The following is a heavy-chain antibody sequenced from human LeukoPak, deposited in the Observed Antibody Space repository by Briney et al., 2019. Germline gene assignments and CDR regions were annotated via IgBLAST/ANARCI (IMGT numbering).Heavy chain of an antibody. CDR3: ARGRRIVVPAARTRVNWFDP. V-gene: IGHV1-8*01. J-gene: IGHJ5*02. D-gene: IGHD2-2*01. Sequence: ASVKVSCKASGYTFTSYDINWVRQATGQGLEWMGWMYPNSGNTGYAQKFQGRVTMTRNTSISTAYMELSSLRSEDTAVYYCARGRRIVVPAARTRVNWFDPWGQGTLVTVSS. CDR1: GYTFTSYD. CDR2: MYPNSGNT.